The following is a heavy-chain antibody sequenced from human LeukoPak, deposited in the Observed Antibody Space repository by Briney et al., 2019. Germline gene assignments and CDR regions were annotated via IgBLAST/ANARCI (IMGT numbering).Heavy chain of an antibody. CDR1: GFTFSSYA. J-gene: IGHJ4*02. CDR2: ISSNGGST. Sequence: GGSLRLSCAASGFTFSSYAMHWVRQAPGKGLEYVSAISSNGGSTYYANSVKGRFTISRDNSKNTLYLQMGSLRAEDMAVYYCARAVVPRINGGYFDYWGQGTLVTVSS. CDR3: ARAVVPRINGGYFDY. D-gene: IGHD4-23*01. V-gene: IGHV3-64*01.